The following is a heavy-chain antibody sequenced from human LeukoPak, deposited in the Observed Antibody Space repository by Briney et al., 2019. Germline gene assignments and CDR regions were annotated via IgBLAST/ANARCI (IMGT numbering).Heavy chain of an antibody. J-gene: IGHJ4*02. CDR1: GFTVSSNY. D-gene: IGHD3-22*01. CDR3: AKGSRSSGHYSDY. Sequence: GGSLRLSCAASGFTVSSNYMSWVRQAPGKGLEWVSVIYSGGSTYYANSVKGRFTISRDNSNNTLYLQMNSLRAEDTAVYYCAKGSRSSGHYSDYWGQGTLVTVSS. CDR2: IYSGGST. V-gene: IGHV3-53*05.